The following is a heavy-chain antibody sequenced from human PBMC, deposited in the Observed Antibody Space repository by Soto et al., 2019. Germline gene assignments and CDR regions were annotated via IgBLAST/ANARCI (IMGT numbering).Heavy chain of an antibody. CDR3: AKHQWCGEYPYYGMDV. D-gene: IGHD3-10*01. V-gene: IGHV3-23*01. CDR2: ISGSGGST. CDR1: GFTFSGYA. Sequence: EVQLLESGGGLVQPGGSLRLSCAASGFTFSGYAMSWVRQAPGKGLEWVSAISGSGGSTYYADSAKGRFNIYRDNSKNTLYLQMNSLRAEDTAVYYCAKHQWCGEYPYYGMDVWGQGTTVTVSS. J-gene: IGHJ6*02.